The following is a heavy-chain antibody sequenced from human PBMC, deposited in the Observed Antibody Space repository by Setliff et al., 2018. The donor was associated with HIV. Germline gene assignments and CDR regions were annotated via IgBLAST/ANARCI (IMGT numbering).Heavy chain of an antibody. CDR3: ARVSSSYYFLGAFDS. Sequence: PSETLSLTCIVSGGSIGSYYWSWIRQSPGKGLEWIGSIYYSGSTYYNPSLKSRVTISIDTSKNQFSLKLRSATATDTALYYCARVSSSYYFLGAFDSWGQGTLVTVSS. V-gene: IGHV4-59*08. D-gene: IGHD6-13*01. J-gene: IGHJ4*02. CDR2: IYYSGST. CDR1: GGSIGSYY.